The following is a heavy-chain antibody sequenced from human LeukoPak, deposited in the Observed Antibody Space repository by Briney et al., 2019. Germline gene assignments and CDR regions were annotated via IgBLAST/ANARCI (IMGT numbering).Heavy chain of an antibody. CDR3: ASVAEGQLVLFSAFDI. CDR1: GYSISSGYY. D-gene: IGHD6-13*01. J-gene: IGHJ3*02. Sequence: PSETLSPTCTVSGYSISSGYYWGWIRPPPGKGLEWIGSIYHSGSTYYNPSLKSRVTISVDTSKNQFSLKLSSVTAADTAVYYCASVAEGQLVLFSAFDIWGQGTMVTVSS. V-gene: IGHV4-38-2*02. CDR2: IYHSGST.